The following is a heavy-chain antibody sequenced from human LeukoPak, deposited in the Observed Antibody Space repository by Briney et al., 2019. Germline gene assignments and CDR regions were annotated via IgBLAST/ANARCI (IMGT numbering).Heavy chain of an antibody. D-gene: IGHD6-6*01. Sequence: SETLSLTCTVSGVSISSYYWSWIRQPPGKGLQWIGYIYYSGSTNYNPSLKSRVTISVDTSKNQFSLKLSSVTAADTAVYYCARAVSSIAARGGRFDPWGQGTLVTVSS. CDR3: ARAVSSIAARGGRFDP. J-gene: IGHJ5*02. V-gene: IGHV4-59*01. CDR2: IYYSGST. CDR1: GVSISSYY.